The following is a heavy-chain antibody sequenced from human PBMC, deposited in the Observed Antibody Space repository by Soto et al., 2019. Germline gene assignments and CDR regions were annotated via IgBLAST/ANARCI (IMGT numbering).Heavy chain of an antibody. D-gene: IGHD6-13*01. CDR3: AISSWYQLYYYYYGMDV. CDR1: GGTFSSYA. V-gene: IGHV1-69*13. CDR2: IIPIFGTA. J-gene: IGHJ6*02. Sequence: ASVKVSCKASGGTFSSYAISWVRQAPGKGLEWMGGIIPIFGTANYAQKFQGRVTITADESTSTAYMELSSLRSEDTAVYYCAISSWYQLYYYYYGMDVWGQGTTVTVSS.